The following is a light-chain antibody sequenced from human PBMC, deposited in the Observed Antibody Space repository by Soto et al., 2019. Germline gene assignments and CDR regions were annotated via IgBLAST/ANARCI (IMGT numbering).Light chain of an antibody. CDR3: LQHNNYPYT. V-gene: IGKV1-17*03. Sequence: DVQMAQSPSAMSASVGDRVTIACRASQDISRFVAWFQHKPGRAPERLIYETSNLQPGVPSRFSGSGSGTEFTLAISGLQPEDFATYYCLQHNNYPYTFGQGTKVDIX. J-gene: IGKJ2*01. CDR2: ETS. CDR1: QDISRF.